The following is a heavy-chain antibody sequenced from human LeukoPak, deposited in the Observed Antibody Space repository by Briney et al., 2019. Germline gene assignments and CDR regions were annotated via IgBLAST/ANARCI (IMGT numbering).Heavy chain of an antibody. Sequence: PSETLSLTCAVSGYSISSGYYWGWIRRPPGKGLEWIGSIYHSGSTYYNPSLKSRVTISVDTSKNQFSLKLSSVTAADTAVYYCARDSKAEVGATSGFDYWGQGTLVTVSS. CDR2: IYHSGST. CDR3: ARDSKAEVGATSGFDY. CDR1: GYSISSGYY. J-gene: IGHJ4*02. D-gene: IGHD1-26*01. V-gene: IGHV4-38-2*02.